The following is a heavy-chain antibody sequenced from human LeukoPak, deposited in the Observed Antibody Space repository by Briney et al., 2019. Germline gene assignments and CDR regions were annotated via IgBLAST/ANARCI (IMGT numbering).Heavy chain of an antibody. CDR1: GGSFSGYY. D-gene: IGHD5-12*01. CDR2: INHSGST. J-gene: IGHJ4*02. V-gene: IGHV4-34*01. Sequence: SETLSLTCAVHGGSFSGYYWSWIRQPPGKGLEWIGEINHSGSTNYNPSLKSRVTISVDTSKNQFSLKLSSVTAADTAVYYCARSSQWLRFVSYWGQGTLVTVSS. CDR3: ARSSQWLRFVSY.